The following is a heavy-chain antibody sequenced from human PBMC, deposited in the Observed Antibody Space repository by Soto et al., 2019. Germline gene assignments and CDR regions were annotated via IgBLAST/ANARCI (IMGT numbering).Heavy chain of an antibody. V-gene: IGHV3-11*01. CDR2: ISSSGSTI. CDR3: ARSLPGVTIFGVVVNEAFDI. D-gene: IGHD3-3*01. J-gene: IGHJ3*02. Sequence: VQLVESGGGLVKPGGSLRLSCAASGFIFSDYYMSWIRQAPGKGLQWVSYISSSGSTIYYADSVKGRFTITRDNAKNSLYLQMNSLRAEDTAVYYCARSLPGVTIFGVVVNEAFDIWGQGTMVTVSS. CDR1: GFIFSDYY.